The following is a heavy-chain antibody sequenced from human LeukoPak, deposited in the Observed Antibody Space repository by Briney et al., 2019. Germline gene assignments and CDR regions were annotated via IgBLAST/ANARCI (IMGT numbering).Heavy chain of an antibody. CDR2: ISGSCGTT. CDR1: GFPFSSYA. D-gene: IGHD3-22*01. V-gene: IGHV3-23*01. Sequence: CGYLVPSFAASGFPFSSYAMSWVRQPPGPGLECVSAISGSCGTTYYADSVPRRFTISRDNSKNTLYLEMSSLRHEDTYIYYCARGEGYYYDIDGYRPLDKWGQGTLVTVSS. CDR3: ARGEGYYYDIDGYRPLDK. J-gene: IGHJ4*02.